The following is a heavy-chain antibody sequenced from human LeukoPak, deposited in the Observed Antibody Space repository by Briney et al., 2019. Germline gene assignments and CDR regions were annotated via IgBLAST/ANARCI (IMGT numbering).Heavy chain of an antibody. J-gene: IGHJ4*01. V-gene: IGHV4-31*03. Sequence: SETLSLTCTVSGASISSGGYFWGWIRQHPGEGLEWIGYIYYSGSTYYNPSLKSRVTISVDTSKNQFSLRLSSVTAADTAVYYCTRAANFLTGYTDYWGQGTLVTVSS. D-gene: IGHD3/OR15-3a*01. CDR2: IYYSGST. CDR3: TRAANFLTGYTDY. CDR1: GASISSGGYF.